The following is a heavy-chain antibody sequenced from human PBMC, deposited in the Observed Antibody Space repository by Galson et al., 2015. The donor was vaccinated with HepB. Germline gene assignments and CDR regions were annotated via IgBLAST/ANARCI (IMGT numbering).Heavy chain of an antibody. J-gene: IGHJ4*02. CDR3: ARGWAAAGKFDY. CDR1: GGSISSGGYS. CDR2: IYHSGST. D-gene: IGHD6-13*01. Sequence: TLSLTCAVSGGSISSGGYSWSWIRQPPGKGLEWIGYIYHSGSTYYNPSLKSRVTISVDRSKNQFSLKLSSVTAADTAVYYCARGWAAAGKFDYWGQGTLVTVSS. V-gene: IGHV4-30-2*01.